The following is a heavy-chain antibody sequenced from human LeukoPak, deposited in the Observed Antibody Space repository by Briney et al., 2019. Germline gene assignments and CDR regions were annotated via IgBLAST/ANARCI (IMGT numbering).Heavy chain of an antibody. CDR3: AKDHPSSGWPVFDY. V-gene: IGHV3-23*01. Sequence: QTGGSLRLSCVASGCTLSSYAMSWVRQAPGKGLEWVSAFSGGSGGAYYADSVQGRFTISRDASKNTLFLQMNSLRAGDTAIYYCAKDHPSSGWPVFDYWAQGTLVTVSS. CDR1: GCTLSSYA. J-gene: IGHJ4*02. CDR2: FSGGSGGA. D-gene: IGHD6-19*01.